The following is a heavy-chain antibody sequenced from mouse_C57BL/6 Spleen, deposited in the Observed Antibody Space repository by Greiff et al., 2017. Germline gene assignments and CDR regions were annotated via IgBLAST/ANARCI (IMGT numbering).Heavy chain of an antibody. CDR3: ARPPYYYGSLPLAMDY. CDR2: ISGGGGNT. V-gene: IGHV5-9*01. CDR1: GFTFSSYT. J-gene: IGHJ4*01. D-gene: IGHD1-1*01. Sequence: EVQVVESGGGLVKPGGSLKLSCAASGFTFSSYTMSWVRQTPEKRLEWVATISGGGGNTYYPDSVKGRFTISRDNAKNTLYLQMSSLRSEDTALYYCARPPYYYGSLPLAMDYWGQGTSVTVSA.